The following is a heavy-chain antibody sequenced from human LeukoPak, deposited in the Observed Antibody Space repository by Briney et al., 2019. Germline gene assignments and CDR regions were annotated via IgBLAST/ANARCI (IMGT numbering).Heavy chain of an antibody. CDR3: AKHRSIKQWLVLSFSY. CDR2: ISGSGGST. CDR1: GFTFSSYA. Sequence: PGGSLRLSCAASGFTFSSYAMTWVRQAPGKGLEWVSAISGSGGSTYYADSVKGRFTISRDNSKNTLYLQMNSLRAEDTAVYYCAKHRSIKQWLVLSFSYWGQGTLVTVSS. V-gene: IGHV3-23*01. D-gene: IGHD6-19*01. J-gene: IGHJ4*02.